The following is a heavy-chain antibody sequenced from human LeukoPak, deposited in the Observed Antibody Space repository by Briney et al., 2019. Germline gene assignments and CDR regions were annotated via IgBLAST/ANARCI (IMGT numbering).Heavy chain of an antibody. J-gene: IGHJ4*02. CDR2: MYHSGST. CDR1: GYSISSGYY. D-gene: IGHD3-3*01. Sequence: SETLSLTCTVSGYSISSGYYWGWIRQPPGKGLEWIGSMYHSGSTYYNPSLKSRVTISVDTSKNQFSLKLSSVTAADTAVYYCARSGYGSITIFGVVIIGYFDYWGQGTLVTVSS. V-gene: IGHV4-38-2*02. CDR3: ARSGYGSITIFGVVIIGYFDY.